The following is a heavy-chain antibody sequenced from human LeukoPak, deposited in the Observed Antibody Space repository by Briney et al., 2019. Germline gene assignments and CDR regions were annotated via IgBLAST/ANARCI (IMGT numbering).Heavy chain of an antibody. J-gene: IGHJ6*03. Sequence: ASVKVSCKASGYTFTSYGISWVRQAPGQGLEWMGWISAYNGNTNYAQKPQGRVTMTTDTSTSTAYMELRSLRSDDTAVYYCARAGAAGYYYYYYMDVWSEGTTVTISS. D-gene: IGHD6-19*01. CDR2: ISAYNGNT. CDR3: ARAGAAGYYYYYYMDV. CDR1: GYTFTSYG. V-gene: IGHV1-18*01.